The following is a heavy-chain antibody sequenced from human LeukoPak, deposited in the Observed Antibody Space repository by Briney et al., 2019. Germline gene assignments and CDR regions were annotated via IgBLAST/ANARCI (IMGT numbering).Heavy chain of an antibody. CDR1: GFTFSGYA. CDR2: ISASGGDT. D-gene: IGHD5-12*01. CDR3: ARASATWFDP. Sequence: GGSLRLSCAASGFTFSGYAMSWVRHAPGKGLEWVSSISASGGDTYYADSVKGRFTIYRDNSRNTLYLQLHTLRAEDTAIYYCARASATWFDPWGQGSLVTVSS. V-gene: IGHV3-23*01. J-gene: IGHJ5*02.